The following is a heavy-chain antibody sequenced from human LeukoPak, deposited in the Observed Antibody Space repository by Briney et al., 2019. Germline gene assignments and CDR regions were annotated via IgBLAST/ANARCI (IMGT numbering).Heavy chain of an antibody. Sequence: GGSLRLSCAASGFTFDDYAMHWVRQAPGKGLEWVSGISWNSGSIGYADSVKGRFTISRDNAKNSLYLQMNSLRAEDTALYYCAKDSAIAAATHAFDIWGQGTMVTVSS. CDR3: AKDSAIAAATHAFDI. CDR1: GFTFDDYA. CDR2: ISWNSGSI. V-gene: IGHV3-9*01. J-gene: IGHJ3*02. D-gene: IGHD6-13*01.